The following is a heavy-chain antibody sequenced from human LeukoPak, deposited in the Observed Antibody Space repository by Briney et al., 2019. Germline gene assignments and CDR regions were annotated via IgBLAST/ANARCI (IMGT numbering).Heavy chain of an antibody. D-gene: IGHD6-19*01. V-gene: IGHV3-7*01. CDR3: ASASVAGTGGDY. CDR2: IKQDGSEK. CDR1: GFTFSSYW. J-gene: IGHJ4*02. Sequence: GGSLRLSCAASGFTFSSYWMSWARQAPGKGLEWVANIKQDGSEKYYVDSVKGRFTVSRDNAKNSLYLQMNSLRAEDTAVYYCASASVAGTGGDYWGQGTLVTVSS.